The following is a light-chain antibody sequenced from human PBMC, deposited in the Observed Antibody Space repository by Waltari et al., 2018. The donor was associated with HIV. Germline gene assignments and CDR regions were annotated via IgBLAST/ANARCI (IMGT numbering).Light chain of an antibody. V-gene: IGLV2-14*01. Sequence: QSGLTQPASVSGSPGQSITISCTGASSDLVYYDPVSWYQHHPGKAPKVIIFEVSNRPSGIPNRFSGPKSGSTASLTISGLQAEDEAYYFCTSYISSATPVFGGGTKVTVL. CDR3: TSYISSATPV. CDR1: SSDLVYYDP. CDR2: EVS. J-gene: IGLJ3*02.